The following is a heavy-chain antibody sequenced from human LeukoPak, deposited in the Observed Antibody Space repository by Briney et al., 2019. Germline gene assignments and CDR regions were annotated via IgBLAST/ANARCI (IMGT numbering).Heavy chain of an antibody. CDR1: GYSISSGYY. CDR3: AGGVGWFGYNYYYGMHV. J-gene: IGHJ6*04. CDR2: IYHSGST. V-gene: IGHV4-38-2*02. D-gene: IGHD3-10*01. Sequence: KSSDTQSLTCSVSGYSISSGYYWGWNRQPPGKGLEWIGSIYHSGSTYYNPSHKSRVTISVDTSKNQFSLKLSSVTAADTAVYYCAGGVGWFGYNYYYGMHVWGKGTTVTVSS.